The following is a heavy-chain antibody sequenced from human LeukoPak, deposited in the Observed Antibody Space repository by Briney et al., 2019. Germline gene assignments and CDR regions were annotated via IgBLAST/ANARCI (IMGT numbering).Heavy chain of an antibody. J-gene: IGHJ4*02. CDR2: IYTSGST. CDR3: ARSIAAAPADFDY. CDR1: GYSISSGSYY. V-gene: IGHV4-61*02. D-gene: IGHD6-13*01. Sequence: PSETLSLTCTVSGYSISSGSYYWSWIRQPAGKGLEWIGRIYTSGSTNYNPSLKSRVTISVDTSKNQFSLKLSSVTAADTAVYYCARSIAAAPADFDYWGQGTLVTVSS.